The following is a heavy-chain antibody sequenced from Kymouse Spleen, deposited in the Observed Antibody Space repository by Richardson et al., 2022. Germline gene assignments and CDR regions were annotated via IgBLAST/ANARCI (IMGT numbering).Heavy chain of an antibody. Sequence: QVQLQQSGPGLVKPSQTLSLTCAISGDSVSSNSAAWNWIRQSPSRGLEWLGRTYYRSKWYNDYAVSVKSRITINPDTSKNQFSLQLNSVTPEDTAVYYCAFYYYGSGSSHYYYYGMDVWGQGTTVTVSS. CDR2: TYYRSKWYN. CDR3: AFYYYGSGSSHYYYYGMDV. V-gene: IGHV6-1*01. CDR1: GDSVSSNSAA. D-gene: IGHD3-10*01. J-gene: IGHJ6*02.